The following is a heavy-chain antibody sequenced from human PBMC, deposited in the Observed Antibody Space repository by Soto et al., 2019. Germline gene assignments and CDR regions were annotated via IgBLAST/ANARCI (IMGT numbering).Heavy chain of an antibody. Sequence: GGSLRLSCAASGFTFSNAWMNWVRQAPGKGLEWVGRIKSKTDGGTTDYAAPVKGRFTISRDDSKNTLYLQMNSLKTEDTAVYYCTTGTGGASDYYYYYGMDVWGKGTTVTVSS. CDR1: GFTFSNAW. J-gene: IGHJ6*04. V-gene: IGHV3-15*07. D-gene: IGHD2-8*02. CDR3: TTGTGGASDYYYYYGMDV. CDR2: IKSKTDGGTT.